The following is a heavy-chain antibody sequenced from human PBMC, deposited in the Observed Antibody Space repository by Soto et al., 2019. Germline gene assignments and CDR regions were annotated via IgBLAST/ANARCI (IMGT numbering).Heavy chain of an antibody. CDR1: GYPSTSYD. V-gene: IGHV1-8*01. J-gene: IGHJ5*02. CDR3: ARSKQIAPGYNWFDP. D-gene: IGHD6-6*01. Sequence: XAGKVSCRASGYPSTSYDINWVRRATGQGLEWMGWMNPNSGNTGYAQKFQGRVTMTRNTSISTAYMELSSLRSEDTAVYYCARSKQIAPGYNWFDPWGQGTLVTVSS. CDR2: MNPNSGNT.